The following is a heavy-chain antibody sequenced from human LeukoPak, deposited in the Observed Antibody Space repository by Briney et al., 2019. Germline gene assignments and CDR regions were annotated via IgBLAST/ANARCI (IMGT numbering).Heavy chain of an antibody. CDR2: IYTSGST. V-gene: IGHV4-61*02. CDR1: GGSISSGSYY. CDR3: AREAITIFGVVIRYFDY. D-gene: IGHD3-3*01. J-gene: IGHJ4*02. Sequence: SETLSLTCTVSGGSISSGSYYWSWIRQPAGKGLEWIGRIYTSGSTNYNPSLKSRVTISVDTSKNQFSLKLSSVTAADTAVYYCAREAITIFGVVIRYFDYWGQGTLVTVSS.